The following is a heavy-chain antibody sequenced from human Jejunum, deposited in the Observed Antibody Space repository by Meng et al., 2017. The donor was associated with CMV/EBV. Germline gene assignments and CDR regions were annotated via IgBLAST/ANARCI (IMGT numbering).Heavy chain of an antibody. CDR2: IYASGST. D-gene: IGHD5-24*01. J-gene: IGHJ4*02. Sequence: QVLLRGSGQGLVKPSQPLSPTCSVSGGSIGSGDYYWSWIRQPAGKGLEWIGRIYASGSTSYHPSLESRLTISVDTSKNQFSLKMSSVTAADTAVYYCARGRLQSEYFDYWGQGTLVTVSS. CDR3: ARGRLQSEYFDY. CDR1: GGSIGSGDYY. V-gene: IGHV4-61*02.